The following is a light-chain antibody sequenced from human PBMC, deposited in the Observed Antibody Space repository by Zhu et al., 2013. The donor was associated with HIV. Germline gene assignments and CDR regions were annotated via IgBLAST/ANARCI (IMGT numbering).Light chain of an antibody. V-gene: IGKV3-15*01. J-gene: IGKJ2*01. Sequence: EIVMTQSPATLSVSPGERATLSCRASQSVSSNLAWYQQKPGQAPRLLFYGASTRTTGVPGRFSASGSGTEFTLAISSLQSEDFAVYYCQQYNNWPRTFGQGTKVEIK. CDR1: QSVSSN. CDR3: QQYNNWPRT. CDR2: GAS.